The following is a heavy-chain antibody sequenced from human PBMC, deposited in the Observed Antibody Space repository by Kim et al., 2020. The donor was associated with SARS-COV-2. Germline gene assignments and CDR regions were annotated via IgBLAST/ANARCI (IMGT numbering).Heavy chain of an antibody. CDR1: GYTFTSYA. V-gene: IGHV1-3*01. Sequence: ASVKVSCKASGYTFTSYAMHWVRQAPGQRLEWMGWINAGNGNTKYSQKFQGRVTITRDTSASTAYMELSSLRSEDTAVYYCARPSSPSDTLWLIAFDIWGQGTMVTVSS. CDR3: ARPSSPSDTLWLIAFDI. D-gene: IGHD2-2*01. J-gene: IGHJ3*02. CDR2: INAGNGNT.